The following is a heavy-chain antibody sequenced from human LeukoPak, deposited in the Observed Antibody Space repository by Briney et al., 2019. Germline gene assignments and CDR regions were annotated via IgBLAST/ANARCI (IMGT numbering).Heavy chain of an antibody. CDR2: ISWNSGSI. D-gene: IGHD3-10*01. V-gene: IGHV3-9*01. CDR1: GFTFDDYA. Sequence: GGSLRLSCAASGFTFDDYAMHWVRQAPGKGLEWVSGISWNSGSIGYADSVKGRFTTSRDNAKNSLYLQMNSLRAEDTALYYCAKDYGITKVRGGFDYWGQGTLVTVSS. J-gene: IGHJ4*02. CDR3: AKDYGITKVRGGFDY.